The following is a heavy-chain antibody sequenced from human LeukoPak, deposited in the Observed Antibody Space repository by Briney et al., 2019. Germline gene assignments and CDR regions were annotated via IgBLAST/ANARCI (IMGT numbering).Heavy chain of an antibody. CDR2: IYYSGST. J-gene: IGHJ4*02. D-gene: IGHD3-10*01. Sequence: SETLSLTCTVSGGSISSSSYYWGWIRQPPGKGLEWIGSIYYSGSTYYNPSPKSRVTISVDTSKNQFSLKLSSVTAADTAVYYCARNRGVITLGYWGQGTLVTVSS. V-gene: IGHV4-39*07. CDR1: GGSISSSSYY. CDR3: ARNRGVITLGY.